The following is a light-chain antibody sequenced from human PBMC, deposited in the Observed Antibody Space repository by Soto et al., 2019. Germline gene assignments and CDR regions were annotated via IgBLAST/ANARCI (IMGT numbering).Light chain of an antibody. CDR2: KAS. J-gene: IGKJ1*01. CDR3: QNYNSYSEA. V-gene: IGKV1-5*03. Sequence: IRLPQSPSSLSASVGDRVPITCRASQGISGYLAWYQQKPGKAPKLLIYKASTLKSGVPSRFSGSGSGTEFTLTISSLQPDEFATYYCQNYNSYSEAFGHGTKVDI. CDR1: QGISGY.